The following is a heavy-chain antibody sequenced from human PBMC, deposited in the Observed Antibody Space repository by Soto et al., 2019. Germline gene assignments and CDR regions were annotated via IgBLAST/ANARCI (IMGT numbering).Heavy chain of an antibody. V-gene: IGHV1-69*13. CDR3: ARSRGYSYGFPLYNWFDP. Sequence: VKVSCKASGGTFSSYAISWVRQAPGQGLEWMGGIIPIFGTANYAQKFQGRVTITADKSTSTAYMELSSLRSEDTAVYYCARSRGYSYGFPLYNWFDPWGQGTLVTAPQ. J-gene: IGHJ5*02. CDR2: IIPIFGTA. D-gene: IGHD5-18*01. CDR1: GGTFSSYA.